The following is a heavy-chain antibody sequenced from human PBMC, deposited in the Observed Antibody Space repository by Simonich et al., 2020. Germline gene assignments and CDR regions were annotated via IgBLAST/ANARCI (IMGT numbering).Heavy chain of an antibody. V-gene: IGHV1-2*02. J-gene: IGHJ6*03. D-gene: IGHD3-3*01. CDR2: SKPNSGGT. CDR3: ARGGVQYYYYYMDV. CDR1: GYTFTGYY. Sequence: QVQLVQSGAEVKKPGASVKVSCKASGYTFTGYYMHWVRQAPGQGLGGMCLSKPNSGGTNYAQKFQGRVTMTRDTSISTAYMELSRLRSDDTAVYYCARGGVQYYYYYMDVWGKGTTVTVSS.